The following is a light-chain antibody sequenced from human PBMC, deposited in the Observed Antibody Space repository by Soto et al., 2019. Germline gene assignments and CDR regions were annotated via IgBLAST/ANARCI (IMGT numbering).Light chain of an antibody. CDR1: SSDIGAYNY. CDR3: ISNINNSLYV. J-gene: IGLJ1*01. CDR2: EVS. V-gene: IGLV2-14*01. Sequence: QSALTQPASVSGSPGQSITISCTGTSSDIGAYNYVSWYQQHPGKAPKLMIFEVSHRPSGVSIRFSGSKSGNTASLTISGLQAEDEADYYCISNINNSLYVFGTGTKVTVL.